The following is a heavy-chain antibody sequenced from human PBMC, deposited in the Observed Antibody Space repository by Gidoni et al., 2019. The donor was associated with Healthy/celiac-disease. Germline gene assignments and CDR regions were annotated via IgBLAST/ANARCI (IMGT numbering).Heavy chain of an antibody. D-gene: IGHD3-22*01. CDR3: AREVDYDSSGYYWGGFDY. Sequence: QVQLQQSGPGLVKPSQTLSLTCAISGDSVSSNSAAWNWIRQSPSRGLEWLGRTYYRSKWYNDYAVSVKSRITINPDTSKNQFSLQLNSVTPEDTAVYYCAREVDYDSSGYYWGGFDYWGQGTLVTVSS. J-gene: IGHJ4*02. V-gene: IGHV6-1*01. CDR1: GDSVSSNSAA. CDR2: TYYRSKWYN.